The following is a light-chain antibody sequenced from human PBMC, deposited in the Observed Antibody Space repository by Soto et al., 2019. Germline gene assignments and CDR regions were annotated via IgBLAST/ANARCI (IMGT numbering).Light chain of an antibody. Sequence: ATISCRASQSVRSDYFAWYQQKPGQAPRVIIFGVSTRATGIPDRFSGSGSGTDFTFPNSRLDAEDFEVYYCQLYGSVAEGTKVDIK. V-gene: IGKV3-20*01. CDR2: GVS. CDR3: QLYGS. J-gene: IGKJ4*01. CDR1: QSVRSDY.